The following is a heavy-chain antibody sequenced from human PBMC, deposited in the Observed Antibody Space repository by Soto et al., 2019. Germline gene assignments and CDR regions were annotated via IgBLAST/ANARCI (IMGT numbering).Heavy chain of an antibody. CDR2: VYYGGT. J-gene: IGHJ4*02. CDR3: VSYRGAFYFDH. Sequence: SETLSLTCTVSGGSMSSNYWSWIRQSPAKGLEWIGFVYYGGTNYNPSFESRVTMSVDTPKNQFSLELTDVTAADTAVYYCVSYRGAFYFDHWGQGTLVTVSS. CDR1: GGSMSSNY. D-gene: IGHD4-4*01. V-gene: IGHV4-59*01.